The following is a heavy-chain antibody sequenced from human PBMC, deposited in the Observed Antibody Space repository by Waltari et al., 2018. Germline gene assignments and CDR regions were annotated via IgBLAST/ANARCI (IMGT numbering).Heavy chain of an antibody. CDR1: GLSLSDSGW. CDR2: IHPGGSP. J-gene: IGHJ3*02. CDR3: AQETRGDALEI. Sequence: QVQLQESGPGLVQPSETLSLTCAVSGLSLSDSGWWSWVRQPPGEGLEWIGAIHPGGSPNYNPSLKSRLTISMDTSKNQLSLRLNSVTAADAAVYYCAQETRGDALEIWGQGTMVSISS. D-gene: IGHD1-1*01. V-gene: IGHV4-4*02.